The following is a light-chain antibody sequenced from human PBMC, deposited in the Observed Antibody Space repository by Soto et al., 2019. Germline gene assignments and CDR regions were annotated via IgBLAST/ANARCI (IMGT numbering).Light chain of an antibody. V-gene: IGKV3-20*01. CDR2: GAS. CDR3: QQYGRSPLMYT. J-gene: IGKJ2*01. CDR1: QSITSNF. Sequence: EIVLTQSPGTLSLSPGERATLSCRASQSITSNFLAWYQQKPGQAPRLLIYGASSRATGIPDRFSGSGSERDFTLTINRLEPEDFAVYFCQQYGRSPLMYTLGQGTKVEIK.